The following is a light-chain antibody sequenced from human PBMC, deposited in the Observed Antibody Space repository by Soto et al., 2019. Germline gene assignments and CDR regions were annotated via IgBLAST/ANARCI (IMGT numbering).Light chain of an antibody. CDR3: QQYRNWPRT. CDR1: QSVDIN. V-gene: IGKV3-15*01. J-gene: IGKJ1*01. CDR2: GAS. Sequence: EIVLTQSPATLSVSPGDRVTLSCRAGQSVDINLAWYQQKAGQAPRLLVYGASTKATDMPGRFSGRGSGTEFTLTINNLQSEDFAVYYCQQYRNWPRTFGQGTKV.